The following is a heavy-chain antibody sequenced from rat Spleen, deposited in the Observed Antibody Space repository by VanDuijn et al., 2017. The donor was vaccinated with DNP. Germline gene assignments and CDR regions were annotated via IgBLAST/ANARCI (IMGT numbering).Heavy chain of an antibody. CDR1: GFSLSSYS. Sequence: VQLKESGPGLVQPSQTLSLTCTVSGFSLSSYSVAWVRQSPAKGLEWVATVSFDGNEIDYRDSVKGRFTISRDNGKKTLYLQMDSLRSEDTATYYCVRPEAEAAWGQGTSVTVSS. J-gene: IGHJ4*01. V-gene: IGHV5-7*01. CDR2: VSFDGNEI. CDR3: VRPEAEAA.